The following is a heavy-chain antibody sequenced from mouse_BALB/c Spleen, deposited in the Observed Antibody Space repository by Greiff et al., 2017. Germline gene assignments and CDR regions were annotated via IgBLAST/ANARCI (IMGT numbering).Heavy chain of an antibody. CDR3: ARGGKGTWFAY. CDR1: GYSITSDYA. CDR2: ISYSGST. Sequence: DVQLQESGPGLVKPSQSLSLTCTVTGYSITSDYAWNWIRQFPGNKLEWMGYISYSGSTSYNPSLKSRISITRDTSKNQFFLQLNSVTTDDTARYYCARGGKGTWFAYWGQGTLVTVSA. J-gene: IGHJ3*01. V-gene: IGHV3-2*02.